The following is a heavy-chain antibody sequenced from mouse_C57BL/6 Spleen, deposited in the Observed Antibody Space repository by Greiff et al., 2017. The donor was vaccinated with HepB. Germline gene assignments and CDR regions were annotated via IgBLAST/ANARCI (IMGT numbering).Heavy chain of an antibody. CDR3: ANIYNGYDVNAMDY. J-gene: IGHJ4*01. V-gene: IGHV1-82*01. D-gene: IGHD2-2*01. CDR2: IYPGDGDT. Sequence: VMLVESGPELVKPGASVKISCKASGYAFSSSWMNWVKQRPGKGLEWIGRIYPGDGDTNYNGKFKGKATLTADKSSSTAYMQLSSLTSEDSAVYFSANIYNGYDVNAMDYWGQGTSVTVAS. CDR1: GYAFSSSW.